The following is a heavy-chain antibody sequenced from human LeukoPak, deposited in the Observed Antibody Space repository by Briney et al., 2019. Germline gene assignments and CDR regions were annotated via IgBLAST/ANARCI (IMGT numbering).Heavy chain of an antibody. J-gene: IGHJ5*02. CDR1: GGASSSEP. CDR3: ARAFRYCSCSSCINWFDH. V-gene: IGHV4-4*07. D-gene: IGHD2-15*01. Sequence: SETLCLTCNVSGGASSSEPWTWIRQPAGKGLEWIGRIHSSGSTKYNPSLQSRISISVDRSKNQFSLRLTSLTAADTAVYYCARAFRYCSCSSCINWFDHWGQGTLVTVSS. CDR2: IHSSGST.